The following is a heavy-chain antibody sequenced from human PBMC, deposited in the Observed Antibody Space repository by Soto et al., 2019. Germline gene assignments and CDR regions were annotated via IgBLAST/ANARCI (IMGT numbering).Heavy chain of an antibody. J-gene: IGHJ4*02. CDR3: TRPGRGGELFVQPDY. CDR1: GFNFSGSA. D-gene: IGHD3-10*01. CDR2: IRSKANNYAT. V-gene: IGHV3-73*01. Sequence: GGSLRLSCAASGFNFSGSAMHWVRQASGKGLEWVGRIRSKANNYATAYAASVKGRFTISRDDSKNTAYLQMNSLKTEDTAVYYCTRPGRGGELFVQPDYWGQGTLVTVSS.